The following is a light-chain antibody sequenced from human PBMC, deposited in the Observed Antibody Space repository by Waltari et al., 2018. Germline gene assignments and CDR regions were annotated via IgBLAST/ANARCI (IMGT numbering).Light chain of an antibody. CDR1: SSDVGGSNY. CDR3: SSYTSSSTRV. CDR2: DVS. V-gene: IGLV2-14*03. J-gene: IGLJ3*02. Sequence: QSALTQPASVSGSPGQSITISCTGTSSDVGGSNYVSWYQQHPGKVPKLMIYDVSNRPSWVSNRFSGYKSGNTASLTISGLQAEDEADYYCSSYTSSSTRVFGGGTKLTVL.